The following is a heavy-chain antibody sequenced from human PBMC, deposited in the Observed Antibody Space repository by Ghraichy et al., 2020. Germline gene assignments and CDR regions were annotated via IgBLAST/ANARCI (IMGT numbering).Heavy chain of an antibody. V-gene: IGHV3-23*01. J-gene: IGHJ4*02. CDR2: ISGSGGST. CDR1: GFTFSSYA. Sequence: GGSLRLSCAASGFTFSSYAMSWVRQAPGKGLEWVSAISGSGGSTYYADSVKGRFTISRDNSKNTLYLQMNSLRAEDTAVYYCAIDCSSTSCPFDYWGQGTLVTVSS. D-gene: IGHD2-2*01. CDR3: AIDCSSTSCPFDY.